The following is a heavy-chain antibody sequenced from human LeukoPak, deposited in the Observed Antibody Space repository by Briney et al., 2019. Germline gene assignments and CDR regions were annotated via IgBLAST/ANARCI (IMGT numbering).Heavy chain of an antibody. J-gene: IGHJ4*02. CDR1: GFIFRYYG. V-gene: IGHV3-23*01. CDR2: ISPSGGGT. CDR3: AQDLAWGAFDH. D-gene: IGHD7-27*01. Sequence: GGSLRLSCAASGFIFRYYGMNWVRQAPGKGLGWVSGISPSGGGTYYADSVKGRFTISRDDSKNTLSLQMNSLRVEDTAVYYCAQDLAWGAFDHWGRGTLVTVSS.